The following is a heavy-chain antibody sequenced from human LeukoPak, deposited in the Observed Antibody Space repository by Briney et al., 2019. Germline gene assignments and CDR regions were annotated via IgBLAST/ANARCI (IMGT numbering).Heavy chain of an antibody. CDR1: GYTFTGYY. CDR2: INPNSGGT. CDR3: ARDRNGGNLGYYFDY. D-gene: IGHD4-23*01. Sequence: ASVKVSCKASGYTFTGYYMHWVRQAPGQGVEWMGWINPNSGGTNYAQKFQGRVTMTRDTSVSTAYMELSRLRSDDTAVYYCARDRNGGNLGYYFDYWGQGTLVTVSS. V-gene: IGHV1-2*02. J-gene: IGHJ4*02.